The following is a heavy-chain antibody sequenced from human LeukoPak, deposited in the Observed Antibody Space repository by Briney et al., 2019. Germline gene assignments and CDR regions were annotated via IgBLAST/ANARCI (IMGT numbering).Heavy chain of an antibody. CDR2: ISYDGSNK. D-gene: IGHD5-12*01. J-gene: IGHJ4*02. Sequence: GRSLRLSCAASGFTFSSYAMHWVRQAPGKGLEWVAVISYDGSNKYYADSVKGRFTISRDNSKNTLYLQMNSLRAEDTAVYYCARPFRSSYRGYDVLSFDYWGQGTLVTVSS. CDR3: ARPFRSSYRGYDVLSFDY. V-gene: IGHV3-30*04. CDR1: GFTFSSYA.